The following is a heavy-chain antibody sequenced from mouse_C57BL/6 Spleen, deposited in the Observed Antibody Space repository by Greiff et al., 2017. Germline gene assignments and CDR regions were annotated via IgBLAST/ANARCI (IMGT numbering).Heavy chain of an antibody. V-gene: IGHV1-82*01. J-gene: IGHJ4*01. Sequence: VKLQQSGPELVKPGASVKISCKASGYAFSSSWMNWVKQRPGKGLEWIGRIYPGDGDTNYNGKFKGKATLTADKSSSTAYMQLSSLTSEDSAVYFCAREGYAYWGQGTSVTVSS. CDR2: IYPGDGDT. D-gene: IGHD2-2*01. CDR3: AREGYAY. CDR1: GYAFSSSW.